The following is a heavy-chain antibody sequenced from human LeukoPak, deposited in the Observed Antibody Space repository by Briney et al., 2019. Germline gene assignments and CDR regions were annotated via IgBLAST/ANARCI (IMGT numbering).Heavy chain of an antibody. CDR1: GFTFSHYW. J-gene: IGHJ4*02. Sequence: PGGSLRLSCAVSGFTFSHYWMLWVRQVPGKGLVWVSRIHGDGSSPIYADSVKGRFTISRDNAKNTLYLQMNSLGVEDGGIYYCARDGSLPDYWGQGTLVTVSS. D-gene: IGHD1-1*01. CDR3: ARDGSLPDY. V-gene: IGHV3-74*01. CDR2: IHGDGSSP.